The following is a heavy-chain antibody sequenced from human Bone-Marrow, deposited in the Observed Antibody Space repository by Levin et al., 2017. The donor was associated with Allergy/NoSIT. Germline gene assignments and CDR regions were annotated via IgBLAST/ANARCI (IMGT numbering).Heavy chain of an antibody. CDR2: IIAISRTT. D-gene: IGHD3-22*01. Sequence: ASVKVSCKASGGTLSSYAVSWVRQAPGQGLEWMGGIIAISRTTNYAQNFQGRVTITADTSTSTAYMELSSLTSEDTAIYFCARTYFYDSSGYYYGFDLWGQGTPVTVSS. V-gene: IGHV1-69*06. J-gene: IGHJ4*02. CDR1: GGTLSSYA. CDR3: ARTYFYDSSGYYYGFDL.